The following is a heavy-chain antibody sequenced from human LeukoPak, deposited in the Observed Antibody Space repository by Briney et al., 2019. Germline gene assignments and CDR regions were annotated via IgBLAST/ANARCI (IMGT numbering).Heavy chain of an antibody. CDR3: ARVSSGTGYYYYYYMDV. V-gene: IGHV3-66*01. Sequence: GGSLRLSCAASEFSVGSNYMTWVRQAPGKGLEWVSLIYSGGSTYYADSVKGRFTISRDNSKNTLYLQMNSLRAEDTALYYCARVSSGTGYYYYYYMDVWGKGTTVTVSS. J-gene: IGHJ6*03. D-gene: IGHD3-10*01. CDR1: EFSVGSNY. CDR2: IYSGGST.